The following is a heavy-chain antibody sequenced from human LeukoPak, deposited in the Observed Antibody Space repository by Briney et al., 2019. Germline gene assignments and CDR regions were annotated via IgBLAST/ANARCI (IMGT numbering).Heavy chain of an antibody. V-gene: IGHV3-66*01. J-gene: IGHJ4*02. CDR1: GFTVSSNY. Sequence: HPGGSLRLSRAASGFTVSSNYMSWVRQAPGKGLEWVSVIYSGGSTYYADSVKGRFTISRDNSKNTLYLQMNSLRGEDTAVYYCGSSEDGYIDYWGQGTLVTVSS. CDR2: IYSGGST. CDR3: GSSEDGYIDY. D-gene: IGHD2-15*01.